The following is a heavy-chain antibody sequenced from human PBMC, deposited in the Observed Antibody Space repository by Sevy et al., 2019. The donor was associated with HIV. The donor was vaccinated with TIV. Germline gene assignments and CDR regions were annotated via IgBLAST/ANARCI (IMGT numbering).Heavy chain of an antibody. J-gene: IGHJ4*02. D-gene: IGHD6-13*01. Sequence: GGSLRLSCAASGFSFSDYYMTWIRQAPGKGLEWVSYISSGSRYTNYADSVKGRFAISRDNAENSLYLQMSCLGAEDTAVYYCARVRVVAADYYFDYWGQGTLVTVSS. V-gene: IGHV3-11*06. CDR2: ISSGSRYT. CDR3: ARVRVVAADYYFDY. CDR1: GFSFSDYY.